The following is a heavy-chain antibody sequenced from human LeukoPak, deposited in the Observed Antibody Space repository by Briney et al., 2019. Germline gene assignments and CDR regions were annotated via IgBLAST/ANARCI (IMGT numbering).Heavy chain of an antibody. Sequence: SGGSLRLSCAASGFTFSSYGMHWVRQAPGKGLEWVAVIWCDGSNKYYVDSVKGRFTISRDNSKNTLYLQMNSLRAEDTAVYYCARGAYGSGTYHDFDIWGQGTMVTVSS. D-gene: IGHD3-10*01. V-gene: IGHV3-33*01. CDR2: IWCDGSNK. CDR1: GFTFSSYG. J-gene: IGHJ3*02. CDR3: ARGAYGSGTYHDFDI.